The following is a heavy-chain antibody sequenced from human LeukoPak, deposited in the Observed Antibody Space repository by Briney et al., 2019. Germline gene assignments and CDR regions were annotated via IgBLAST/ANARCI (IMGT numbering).Heavy chain of an antibody. V-gene: IGHV4-39*07. CDR3: ARDLRYYDILTGYYADAFDI. CDR2: IYYSGNT. J-gene: IGHJ3*02. D-gene: IGHD3-9*01. CDR1: GGSISSSGYY. Sequence: NPSETLSLTCTVSGGSISSSGYYWAWIRQPPGKGLECIGSIYYSGNTDYNPSLKSRVTISLNTSKNQFSLKVTSVTAADTAVYYCARDLRYYDILTGYYADAFDIWGQGTMVTVSS.